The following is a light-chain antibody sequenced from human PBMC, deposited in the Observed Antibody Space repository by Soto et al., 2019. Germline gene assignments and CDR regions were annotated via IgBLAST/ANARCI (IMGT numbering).Light chain of an antibody. Sequence: EIVLTQSPATLSLSPGERATLSCRASQSFSSYLAWYQHKPGQAPRLLIYDASNRATGIPARFSGSGSGTDFTLTISSLEPEDFAVYYCQQRSNWPPTWTFGQGTKVEIK. CDR2: DAS. J-gene: IGKJ1*01. CDR3: QQRSNWPPTWT. V-gene: IGKV3-11*01. CDR1: QSFSSY.